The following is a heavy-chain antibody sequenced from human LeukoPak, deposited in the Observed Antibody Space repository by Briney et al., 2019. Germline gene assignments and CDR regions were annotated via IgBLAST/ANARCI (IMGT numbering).Heavy chain of an antibody. CDR2: IYYSGST. CDR3: AREPGEPRGYWFDP. J-gene: IGHJ5*02. Sequence: SQTLSLTCTVSGSSISSGGYYWSWIRQHPGKGLEWIGYIYYSGSTYYNPSLKSRVTISVDTSKNQFSLKLSSVTAADTAVYYCAREPGEPRGYWFDPWGQGTLVTVSS. V-gene: IGHV4-31*03. CDR1: GSSISSGGYY. D-gene: IGHD1-14*01.